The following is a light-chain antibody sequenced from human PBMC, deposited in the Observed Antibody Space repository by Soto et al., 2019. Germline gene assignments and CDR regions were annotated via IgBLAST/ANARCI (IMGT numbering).Light chain of an antibody. CDR3: QQSYRTPRT. J-gene: IGKJ1*01. Sequence: DLQMTQSPSSLSASVGDRVTITCRASQSISRYLNWYQQKLGKAPKVLIYGASRLQSGVPSRFSGSGSGTDFTLTITSLQPEDFATYYCQQSYRTPRTFGQGTKVEIK. V-gene: IGKV1-39*01. CDR1: QSISRY. CDR2: GAS.